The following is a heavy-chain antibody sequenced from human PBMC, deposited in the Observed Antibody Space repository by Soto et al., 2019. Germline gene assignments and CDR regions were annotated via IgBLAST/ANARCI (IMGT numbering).Heavy chain of an antibody. Sequence: PGESLKISCKGSGYSFTSYWIGWVRQMPGKGLEWMGIIYPGDSDTRYSPSFQGQVTISADKSISTAYLQWSSLKASDTAMYYCARYIIPLLWFGELLGGMDVWGQGTTVTVSS. J-gene: IGHJ6*02. CDR1: GYSFTSYW. CDR2: IYPGDSDT. D-gene: IGHD3-10*01. CDR3: ARYIIPLLWFGELLGGMDV. V-gene: IGHV5-51*01.